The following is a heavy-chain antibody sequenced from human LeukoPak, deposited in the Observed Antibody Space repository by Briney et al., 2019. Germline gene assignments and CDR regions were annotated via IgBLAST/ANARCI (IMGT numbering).Heavy chain of an antibody. J-gene: IGHJ4*02. CDR3: VRHVLRDGY. CDR2: ISSSSSTI. CDR1: GFTFSSYS. D-gene: IGHD5-24*01. V-gene: IGHV3-48*04. Sequence: GGSLRLSCAASGFTFSSYSMNWVRQAPGKGLEWVSYISSSSSTIYYADSVKGRFTISRDNAKNSVYLQMNSLRAEDTAVYYCVRHVLRDGYWGQGTLVTVSS.